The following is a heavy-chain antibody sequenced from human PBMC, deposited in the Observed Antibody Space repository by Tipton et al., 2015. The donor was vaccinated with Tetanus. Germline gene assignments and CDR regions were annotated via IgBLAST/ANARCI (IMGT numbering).Heavy chain of an antibody. CDR3: ARVYAPMASGGMDV. J-gene: IGHJ6*02. CDR2: MNPNSGGT. V-gene: IGHV1-2*02. Sequence: QSGPEVKKPGDSVKVSCKASGYTFTGNYIHWVRQAPGQGLEWMGWMNPNSGGTNYAQKFQSRVTMTRDTSISTAYMELSSLRSGDTAVYYCARVYAPMASGGMDVWGQGTTVTVSS. D-gene: IGHD3-10*01. CDR1: GYTFTGNY.